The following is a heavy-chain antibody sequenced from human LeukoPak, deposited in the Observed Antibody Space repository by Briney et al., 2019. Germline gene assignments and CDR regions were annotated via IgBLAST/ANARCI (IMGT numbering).Heavy chain of an antibody. V-gene: IGHV1-18*01. CDR3: ARDREVFGSSWIVKFDY. Sequence: ASVKVSCKASGYTFTSYGISWVRQAPGQGLEWTGWISAYNGNTNYAQKLQGRVTMTTDTSTSTAYMELRSLRSDDTAVYYCARDREVFGSSWIVKFDYWGQGTLVTVSS. CDR1: GYTFTSYG. CDR2: ISAYNGNT. D-gene: IGHD6-13*01. J-gene: IGHJ4*02.